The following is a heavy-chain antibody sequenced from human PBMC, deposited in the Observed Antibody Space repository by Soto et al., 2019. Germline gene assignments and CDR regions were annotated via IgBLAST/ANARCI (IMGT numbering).Heavy chain of an antibody. J-gene: IGHJ3*02. CDR3: AKERGVLDAFDI. CDR2: ISSDGNNQ. Sequence: QVQLVESGGGVVQPGTSLRLSCAASGFTSSSFVIHWVRQAPGKGLEWLAVISSDGNNQYYADSVKGRFTISRDNSKKTLSLQVNSLRAEDTAAYFCAKERGVLDAFDIWGQGTMVTVS. D-gene: IGHD3-10*01. V-gene: IGHV3-30*18. CDR1: GFTSSSFV.